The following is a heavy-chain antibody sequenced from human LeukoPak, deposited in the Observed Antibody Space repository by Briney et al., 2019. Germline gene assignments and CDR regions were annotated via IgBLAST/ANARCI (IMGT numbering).Heavy chain of an antibody. CDR2: ICGSGVST. CDR1: GFTFSTYG. CDR3: ARGGSGDIFDI. V-gene: IGHV3-23*01. J-gene: IGHJ3*02. D-gene: IGHD2-21*01. Sequence: GGSLRLSCAAAGFTFSTYGMTWVRQAPGKGLEWVSAICGSGVSTYYADSVKGRFTISRDNSRNTLYLQMNSLRAEDTAVYYCARGGSGDIFDIWGQGTMVTVSS.